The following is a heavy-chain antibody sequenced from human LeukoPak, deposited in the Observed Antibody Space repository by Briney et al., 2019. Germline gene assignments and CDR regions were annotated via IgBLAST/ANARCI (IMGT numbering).Heavy chain of an antibody. CDR1: GGSISSSSYY. D-gene: IGHD2-2*01. V-gene: IGHV4-39*01. CDR3: ARQDLQYRLSK. CDR2: IYCSGST. Sequence: SETLSLTCTVSGGSISSSSYYWGWIRQPPGKGLERIGSIYCSGSTYYNPSLKSRVTISVDTSKNQFSLKLSSVTAADTAVYYCARQDLQYRLSKWGQGTLVTVSS. J-gene: IGHJ4*02.